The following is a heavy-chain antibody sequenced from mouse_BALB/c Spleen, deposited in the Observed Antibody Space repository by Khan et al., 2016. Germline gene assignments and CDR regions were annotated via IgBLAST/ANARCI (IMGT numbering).Heavy chain of an antibody. Sequence: EVQLQESGPGLVKPSQSLSLTCTVTGYSITSDYAWNWIRQFPGNKLEWMGYIRYSGSTSYNPSLKSRISITRDTSKNQFFLQLNSVTTEDTATYYCARNYFFDYWGKGTTITVSS. V-gene: IGHV3-2*02. CDR3: ARNYFFDY. J-gene: IGHJ2*01. CDR1: GYSITSDYA. CDR2: IRYSGST.